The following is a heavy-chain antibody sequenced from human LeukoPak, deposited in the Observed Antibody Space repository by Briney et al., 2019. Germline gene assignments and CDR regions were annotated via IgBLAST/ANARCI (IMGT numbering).Heavy chain of an antibody. CDR1: GFTFGDYA. CDR2: IRSKAYGGTT. J-gene: IGHJ4*02. D-gene: IGHD3-22*01. CDR3: TRGYYYDIGGPIDY. V-gene: IGHV3-49*03. Sequence: GGSLRLSCTASGFTFGDYAMSWFRQAPGKGLEWVGFIRSKAYGGTTEYAASVKGRFTISRDDSKSIAYLQMNSLKTEDTAVYYCTRGYYYDIGGPIDYWGQGTLVTVSS.